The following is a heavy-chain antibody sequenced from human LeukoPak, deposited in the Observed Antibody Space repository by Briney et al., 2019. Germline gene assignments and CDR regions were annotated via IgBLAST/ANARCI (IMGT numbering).Heavy chain of an antibody. CDR2: ISSSSSYI. V-gene: IGHV3-21*01. J-gene: IGHJ4*02. CDR3: ASNGDYATYYFDY. Sequence: GGSLRLSCAASGFTFSSYGMHWVRQAPGKGLEWVSSISSSSSYIYYADSVKGRFTISRDNAKNSLYLQMNSLRAEDTAVYYCASNGDYATYYFDYWGQGALVTVSS. D-gene: IGHD4-17*01. CDR1: GFTFSSYG.